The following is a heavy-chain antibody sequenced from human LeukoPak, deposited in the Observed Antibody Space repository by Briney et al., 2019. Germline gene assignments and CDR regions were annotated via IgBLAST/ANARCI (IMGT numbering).Heavy chain of an antibody. J-gene: IGHJ4*02. CDR2: IYYSGST. V-gene: IGHV4-39*07. CDR3: ARVAAAGSIDY. D-gene: IGHD6-13*01. Sequence: PSETLSLTCTVSGGSISSTIYYWGWIRQPPGKGLEWIGSIYYSGSTYYNPSLKSRVTISVDTSKNQFSLRLTSVTAADTAVYYCARVAAAGSIDYWGQGTLVTVSS. CDR1: GGSISSTIYY.